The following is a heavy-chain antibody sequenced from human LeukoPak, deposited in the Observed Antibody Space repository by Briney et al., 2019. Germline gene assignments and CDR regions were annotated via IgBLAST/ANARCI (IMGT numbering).Heavy chain of an antibody. D-gene: IGHD1-26*01. Sequence: QSGGSLRLSCAASGFTFSSYAMSWVRQAPGKGLEWVSGVSGSGVTTYYADSVKGRFTISRDNSKNTLDLQIISLGAEDTAVDYCAKLGRVVRGSEYWGQGIPVT. CDR1: GFTFSSYA. V-gene: IGHV3-23*01. J-gene: IGHJ4*02. CDR2: VSGSGVTT. CDR3: AKLGRVVRGSEY.